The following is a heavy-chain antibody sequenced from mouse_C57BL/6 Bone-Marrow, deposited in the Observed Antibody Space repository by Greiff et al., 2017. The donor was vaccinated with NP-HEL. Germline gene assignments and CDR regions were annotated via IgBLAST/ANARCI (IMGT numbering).Heavy chain of an antibody. V-gene: IGHV1-42*01. Sequence: VQLQQPGAELVKPGASVKMSCKASGYSFTGYYMNWVKQSPEKSLEWIGEINPSTGGTTYNQKFKAKATLTVDKSSSTAYMQLKSLTSEDSAVYYCARSITTVVRYFDVWGTGTTVTVSS. CDR2: INPSTGGT. CDR3: ARSITTVVRYFDV. CDR1: GYSFTGYY. D-gene: IGHD1-1*01. J-gene: IGHJ1*03.